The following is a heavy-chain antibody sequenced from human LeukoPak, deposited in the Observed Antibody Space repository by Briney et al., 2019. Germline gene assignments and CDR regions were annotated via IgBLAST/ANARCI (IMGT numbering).Heavy chain of an antibody. J-gene: IGHJ6*03. CDR2: IYTSGST. CDR1: GGSISSGSYY. D-gene: IGHD3-9*01. V-gene: IGHV4-61*02. CDR3: AKTYYDILTGYGGPYYMDV. Sequence: PSQTLSLTCTVSGGSISSGSYYWSWIRQPAGKGLVWIGRIYTSGSTNYNPSLKSRVTISVDTSKNQFSLKLSSVTAADTAVYYCAKTYYDILTGYGGPYYMDVWGKGTTVTVSS.